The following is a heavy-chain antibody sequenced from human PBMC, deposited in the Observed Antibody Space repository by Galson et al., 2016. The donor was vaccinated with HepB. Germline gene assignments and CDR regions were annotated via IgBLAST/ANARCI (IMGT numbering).Heavy chain of an antibody. CDR1: GFTFSSYA. V-gene: IGHV3-30*03. J-gene: IGHJ4*02. D-gene: IGHD3-16*02. Sequence: SLRLSCAASGFTFSSYAIHWVRQAPGKGLEWVAGISKAGGNIYYVDSVKGRFTISRGNSQNILYLQMNSLGAEDTAVYYCARLYYDYVWGSYRESHFDSWGQGTLVTVSS. CDR2: ISKAGGNI. CDR3: ARLYYDYVWGSYRESHFDS.